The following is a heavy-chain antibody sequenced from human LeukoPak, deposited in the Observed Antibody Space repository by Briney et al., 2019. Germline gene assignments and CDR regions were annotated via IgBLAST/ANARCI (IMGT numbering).Heavy chain of an antibody. CDR2: IKGDGSDK. D-gene: IGHD4-23*01. CDR3: ARDAGYGGISDF. V-gene: IGHV3-7*01. Sequence: GGSLRLSCAASGFTFSIYWMMWVRQAPGKGVEWVAYIKGDGSDKYYVDSVRSRFTISRDNAENSLYLQMNSLRAEDTAVYYCARDAGYGGISDFWGQGTLVTVSS. J-gene: IGHJ4*02. CDR1: GFTFSIYW.